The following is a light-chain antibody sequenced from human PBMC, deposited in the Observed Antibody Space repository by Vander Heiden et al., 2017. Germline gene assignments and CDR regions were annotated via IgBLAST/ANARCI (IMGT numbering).Light chain of an antibody. CDR1: QSISSY. Sequence: DIQMTQSPSSLSASVGDRVTITCRASQSISSYLNWYQQKPGKAPKVLIYAASSLQSGVPSRFSGSGSGTDFTLSISSLQPEDFAAYYCQQSDSTPVTFGQGTKVEIK. CDR2: AAS. V-gene: IGKV1-39*01. CDR3: QQSDSTPVT. J-gene: IGKJ1*01.